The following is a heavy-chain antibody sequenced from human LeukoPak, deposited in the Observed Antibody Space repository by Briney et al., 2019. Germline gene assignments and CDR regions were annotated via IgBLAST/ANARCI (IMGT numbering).Heavy chain of an antibody. D-gene: IGHD3-22*01. CDR2: IKQDGSEK. Sequence: PGGSLRLSCAASGFTFSSYWMSWVRQAPGKGLEWVANIKQDGSEKYYVDSVKGRFTISRDNAKNSLYLQMNSLRAEDTALYHCARGPYYYDSSGYYPLDYWGQGTLVTVSS. CDR1: GFTFSSYW. J-gene: IGHJ4*02. CDR3: ARGPYYYDSSGYYPLDY. V-gene: IGHV3-7*03.